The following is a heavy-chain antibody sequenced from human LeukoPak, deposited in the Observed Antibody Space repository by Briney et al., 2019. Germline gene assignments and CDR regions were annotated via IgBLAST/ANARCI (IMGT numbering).Heavy chain of an antibody. CDR1: GGSISSSSYY. J-gene: IGHJ6*03. CDR2: IYYSAST. Sequence: PSETLSLTCTVSGGSISSSSYYWGWIRQPPGKGLEWIGSIYYSASTYYHPSLKSRVTISVDTSKNQFSLKLSSVTAADTAVYYCARGRSGYSSSWYHYYYYMDVWGKGTTVTVSS. D-gene: IGHD6-13*01. CDR3: ARGRSGYSSSWYHYYYYMDV. V-gene: IGHV4-39*07.